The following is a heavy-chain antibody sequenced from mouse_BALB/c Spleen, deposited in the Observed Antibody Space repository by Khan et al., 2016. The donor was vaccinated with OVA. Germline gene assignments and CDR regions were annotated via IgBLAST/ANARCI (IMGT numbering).Heavy chain of an antibody. V-gene: IGHV5-6*01. CDR2: ISSDGTYT. CDR3: TSHLTGSFAY. Sequence: EVELVESGGDLVKPGGSLKLSCAASGFTFSNYGMSWVRQTPDKRLEWVATISSDGTYTYYPDSVKGRFTISRNNAKNTLYLQMSSLKSEDTAMYYCTSHLTGSFAYWGQGTLVPVSA. J-gene: IGHJ3*01. D-gene: IGHD4-1*01. CDR1: GFTFSNYG.